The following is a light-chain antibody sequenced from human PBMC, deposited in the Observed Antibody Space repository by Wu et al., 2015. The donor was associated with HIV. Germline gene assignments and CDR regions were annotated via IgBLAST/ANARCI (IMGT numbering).Light chain of an antibody. V-gene: IGKV3D-15*01. CDR3: QQYYKWPPLT. J-gene: IGKJ4*01. CDR2: SAS. CDR1: QSVSFN. Sequence: EIVLTQSPGILSLSPGERATLSCRASQSVSFNYLAWYQQKPGQAPRLLIYSASTRATGTPDRFIGSGSGTEFTLTISSPQSEDFAVYYCQQYYKWPPLTFGGGTRVEIK.